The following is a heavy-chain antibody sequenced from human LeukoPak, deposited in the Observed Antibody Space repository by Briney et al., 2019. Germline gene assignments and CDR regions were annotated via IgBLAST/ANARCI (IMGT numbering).Heavy chain of an antibody. Sequence: TGGSLRLSCAASGFIFSSYAMNWVRQAPGKGLEWVSVISGSGGSAYYADSVRGRFTISRDNSKNTLYLQMNSLRAEDTAVYYCARRRDSAFDYWGQGTLVTVSS. V-gene: IGHV3-23*01. CDR3: ARRRDSAFDY. CDR1: GFIFSSYA. CDR2: ISGSGGSA. D-gene: IGHD4-11*01. J-gene: IGHJ4*02.